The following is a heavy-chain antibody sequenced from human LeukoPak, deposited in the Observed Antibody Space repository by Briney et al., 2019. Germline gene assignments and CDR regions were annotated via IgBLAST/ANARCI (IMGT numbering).Heavy chain of an antibody. CDR3: ARDQYGGRFDY. Sequence: PSETLSLTCTVSGGSISSSSYYWGWIRQPPGKGLEWIGSIYYSGSTYYNPSLKSRVTISVDTSKNQFSLKLSSVTAADTAVYYCARDQYGGRFDYWGQGTLVTVSS. CDR2: IYYSGST. J-gene: IGHJ4*02. V-gene: IGHV4-39*02. D-gene: IGHD1-26*01. CDR1: GGSISSSSYY.